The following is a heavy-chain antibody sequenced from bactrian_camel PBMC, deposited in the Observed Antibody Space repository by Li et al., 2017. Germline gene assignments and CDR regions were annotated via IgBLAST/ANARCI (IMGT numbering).Heavy chain of an antibody. Sequence: VQLVESGGGSVQAGGSLRLSCKVSGHSRGSNCMGWFRQAPGKEREGIATIDSDGDTAYVESMKGRFTISVDNAKNTLYLQMNSLNPEDTGTYTCAAGQGVGWCLDVIRVGAKADFDYWGQGTQVTVS. CDR2: IDSDGDT. CDR1: GHSRGSNC. CDR3: AAGQGVGWCLDVIRVGAKADFDY. V-gene: IGHV3S55*01. D-gene: IGHD5*01. J-gene: IGHJ6*01.